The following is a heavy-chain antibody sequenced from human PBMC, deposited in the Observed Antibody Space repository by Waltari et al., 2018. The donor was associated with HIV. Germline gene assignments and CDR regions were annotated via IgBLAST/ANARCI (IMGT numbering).Heavy chain of an antibody. D-gene: IGHD3-3*01. V-gene: IGHV4-61*02. CDR1: GGSLSRGLYF. CDR2: MYTSGST. CDR3: ARERVTTFGVVIVYEGFDI. J-gene: IGHJ3*02. Sequence: QVQLQESGPGLVKPSQTLSLTCSVSGGSLSRGLYFWCWIRQPAGKGLEWIGRMYTSGSTNYNPSLKSRVTISGDTSKNQLSLKLRSVTAADTAVYYCARERVTTFGVVIVYEGFDIWGQGTKVIVSS.